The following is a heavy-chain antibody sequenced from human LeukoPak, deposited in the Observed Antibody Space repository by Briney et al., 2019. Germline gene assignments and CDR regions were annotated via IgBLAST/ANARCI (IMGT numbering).Heavy chain of an antibody. V-gene: IGHV4-59*01. CDR2: IYYSGST. Sequence: SETLSLACTVSGGSISSYYWSWIRQPPGKGLEWIGNIYYSGSTNYNPSLKSRVTISVDTSKNQFSLKLSSVTAADTAVYYCTRGSITYYYMDVWGKGTTVTVSS. CDR3: TRGSITYYYMDV. D-gene: IGHD1-14*01. CDR1: GGSISSYY. J-gene: IGHJ6*03.